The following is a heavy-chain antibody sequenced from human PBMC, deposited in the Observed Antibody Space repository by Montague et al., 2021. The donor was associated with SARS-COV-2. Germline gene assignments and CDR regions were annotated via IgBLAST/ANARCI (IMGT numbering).Heavy chain of an antibody. CDR2: IRLPGGT. Sequence: SETLSLTCAVNSGSLRNYYWSWIRQPPGKGLEWIGEIRLPGGTNYDPSLKGRVTISLDTSNNHVSLNLNSVTTADTAVYFCARAGSQRFFEFWGHGTLVTVSS. J-gene: IGHJ1*01. D-gene: IGHD1-1*01. CDR1: SGSLRNYY. CDR3: ARAGSQRFFEF. V-gene: IGHV4-34*01.